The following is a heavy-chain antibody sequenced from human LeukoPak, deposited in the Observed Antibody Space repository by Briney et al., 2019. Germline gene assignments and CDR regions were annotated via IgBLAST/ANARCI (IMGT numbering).Heavy chain of an antibody. Sequence: ASVKVSCKSSGYTFTAYYIHWVRQAPGQGLEWMGWINPNTGGTNFAQRFQGRVTMTRDTSINTAYMELSSLRSDDTAMYYCAREGAPQLSSYFDHWGQGTLVTVSS. CDR1: GYTFTAYY. D-gene: IGHD1-1*01. CDR3: AREGAPQLSSYFDH. J-gene: IGHJ4*02. CDR2: INPNTGGT. V-gene: IGHV1-2*02.